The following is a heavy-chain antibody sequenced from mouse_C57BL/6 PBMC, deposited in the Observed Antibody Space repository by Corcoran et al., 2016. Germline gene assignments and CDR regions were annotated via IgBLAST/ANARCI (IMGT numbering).Heavy chain of an antibody. V-gene: IGHV9-3*01. D-gene: IGHD3-2*02. CDR3: ARFLTAQATGYAMDY. Sequence: QIQLVQSGPELKKPGETVKIYCKASGYTFTTYGMNWVKQAPGKGLKWMGRINTYSGVPTYAYDFKGRFDFSLETSAITAYLQINNLKNEDTATYCCARFLTAQATGYAMDYWGQGTSVTVSS. CDR1: GYTFTTYG. CDR2: INTYSGVP. J-gene: IGHJ4*01.